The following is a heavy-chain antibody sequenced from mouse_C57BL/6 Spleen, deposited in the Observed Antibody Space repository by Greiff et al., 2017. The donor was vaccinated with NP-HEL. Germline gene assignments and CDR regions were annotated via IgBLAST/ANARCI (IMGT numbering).Heavy chain of an antibody. V-gene: IGHV5-17*01. CDR1: GFTFSDYG. CDR2: ISSGSSTI. Sequence: EVKLMESGGGLVKPGGSLKLSCAASGFTFSDYGMHWVRQAPEKGLEWVAYISSGSSTIYYADTVKGRFTISRDNAKNTLFLQMTSLRSEDTAMYYCAREAYDYDPWFAYWGQGTLVTVSA. CDR3: AREAYDYDPWFAY. J-gene: IGHJ3*01. D-gene: IGHD2-4*01.